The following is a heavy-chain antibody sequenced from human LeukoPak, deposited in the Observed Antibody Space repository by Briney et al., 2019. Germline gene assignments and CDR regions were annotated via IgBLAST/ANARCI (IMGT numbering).Heavy chain of an antibody. Sequence: SETLSLTCAVYGGSINGYYWSWIRQPPGEGLEWVGEINHSGSTNYNPSLKSRVTISFDMSNSQYSLKLTSVTAADTALYYCARDSEGTAVPYFDYWGQGTLVIVSS. J-gene: IGHJ4*02. CDR2: INHSGST. CDR1: GGSINGYY. D-gene: IGHD6-19*01. CDR3: ARDSEGTAVPYFDY. V-gene: IGHV4-34*01.